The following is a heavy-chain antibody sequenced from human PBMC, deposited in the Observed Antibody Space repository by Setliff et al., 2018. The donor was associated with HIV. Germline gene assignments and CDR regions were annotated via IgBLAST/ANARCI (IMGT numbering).Heavy chain of an antibody. CDR1: GGTFSSYA. Sequence: SVKVSCKASGGTFSSYAINWVRQAPGQGLEWMGGIIPMFGTAHYAQKFQGRVTITADESTTTAYMELSSLRSEDTAVFYCARGGSGYYDFWSGSSAFEYWGQGTLVTVS. CDR2: IIPMFGTA. V-gene: IGHV1-69*13. D-gene: IGHD3-3*01. CDR3: ARGGSGYYDFWSGSSAFEY. J-gene: IGHJ4*02.